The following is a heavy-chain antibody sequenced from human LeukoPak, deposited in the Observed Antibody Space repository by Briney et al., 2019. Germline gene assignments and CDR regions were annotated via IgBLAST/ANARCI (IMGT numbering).Heavy chain of an antibody. CDR3: ATPYGSGSFYSDY. J-gene: IGHJ4*02. D-gene: IGHD3-10*01. V-gene: IGHV1-2*06. CDR2: INPNSGGT. Sequence: ASVKVSCKASGYTLTTYYMHWVRQAPGQRLEWRGRINPNSGGTNYAQKFQGRVTITRDTAISTASMDLSRLSSADTADYYFATPYGSGSFYSDYWGEGALVSVSS. CDR1: GYTLTTYY.